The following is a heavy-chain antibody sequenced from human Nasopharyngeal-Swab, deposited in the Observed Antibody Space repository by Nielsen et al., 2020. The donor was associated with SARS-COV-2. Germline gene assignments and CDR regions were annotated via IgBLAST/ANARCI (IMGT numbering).Heavy chain of an antibody. J-gene: IGHJ5*02. V-gene: IGHV1-24*01. CDR1: GYTLTELS. CDR3: ATAPPMVVTPPWWFDP. D-gene: IGHD4-23*01. Sequence: ASVKVSCKVSGYTLTELSMHCVRQPPGKGLEWMGGFDLEDGETIYPQKFQGRVTMTEDTSTDTAYMELSSLRSEDTAVYYCATAPPMVVTPPWWFDPWGQGTLVTVSS. CDR2: FDLEDGET.